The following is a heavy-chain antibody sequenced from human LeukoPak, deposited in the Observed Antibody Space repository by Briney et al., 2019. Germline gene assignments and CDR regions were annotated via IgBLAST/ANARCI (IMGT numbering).Heavy chain of an antibody. CDR3: AREEMATRNFDY. V-gene: IGHV1-69*04. J-gene: IGHJ4*02. CDR1: GGTFISYA. CDR2: IIPILGIA. Sequence: ASVKVSCKASGGTFISYAISGVRQAPGQGLEWMGRIIPILGIANYAQKFQGRVTITADKSTSTAYMELSSLRSEDTAVYYCAREEMATRNFDYWGQGTLVTVSS. D-gene: IGHD5-24*01.